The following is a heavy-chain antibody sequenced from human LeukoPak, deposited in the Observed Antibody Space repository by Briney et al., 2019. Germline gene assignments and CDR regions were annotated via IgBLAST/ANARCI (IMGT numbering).Heavy chain of an antibody. CDR3: AREATRYSSGWFFS. V-gene: IGHV1-3*01. D-gene: IGHD6-19*01. J-gene: IGHJ5*02. CDR2: INAGNGNT. CDR1: GYTFTSYA. Sequence: GASVKVSCKASGYTFTSYAMHWVRQAPGQGLEWMGWINAGNGNTKYSQKFQGRVTITRDTSASTAYMELSSLRSEDTAVYYCAREATRYSSGWFFSWGQGTLVTVSS.